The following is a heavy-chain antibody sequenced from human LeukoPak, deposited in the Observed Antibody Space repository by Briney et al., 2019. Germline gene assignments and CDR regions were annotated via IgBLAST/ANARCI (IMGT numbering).Heavy chain of an antibody. J-gene: IGHJ5*02. CDR3: ARDTNDYGDWGWFDP. D-gene: IGHD4-17*01. V-gene: IGHV4-34*01. Sequence: PSEALSLTCAVYGGSFSGYYWSWIRQPPGKGLEWIGEINHSGSTNYNPSLKSRVTISVDTSKNQFSLKLSSVTAADTAVYYCARDTNDYGDWGWFDPWGQGTMVTVSS. CDR1: GGSFSGYY. CDR2: INHSGST.